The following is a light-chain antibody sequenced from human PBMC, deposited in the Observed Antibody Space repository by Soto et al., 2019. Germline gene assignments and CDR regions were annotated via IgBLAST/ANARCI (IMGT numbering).Light chain of an antibody. V-gene: IGKV1-5*03. Sequence: DIQMTQSPSTLSASVGDRVTITCRASQSISSWLAWYQQKPGKAPKLLIYKASSLESGVPSRFSGSGSGTKFTLTITSLQPGDSATSYFQQYNSSQSFGPWTNVDIK. CDR1: QSISSW. J-gene: IGKJ3*01. CDR2: KAS. CDR3: QQYNSSQS.